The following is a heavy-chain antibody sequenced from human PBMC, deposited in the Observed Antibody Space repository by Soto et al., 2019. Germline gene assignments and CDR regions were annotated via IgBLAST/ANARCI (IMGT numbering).Heavy chain of an antibody. CDR1: GGTFSTSA. CDR2: IVPIYDTP. CDR3: ATERGHRPVAGSAAFDT. V-gene: IGHV1-69*06. J-gene: IGHJ3*02. Sequence: QVQLVQSGAEVKKPGSSVKVSCRASGGTFSTSAISWVRQVPGQGLEWVGGIVPIYDTPVFGQKLQDRVTISADISTRTVYMEVRSLTSEDTAVYFCATERGHRPVAGSAAFDTWGKGTMITV. D-gene: IGHD6-19*01.